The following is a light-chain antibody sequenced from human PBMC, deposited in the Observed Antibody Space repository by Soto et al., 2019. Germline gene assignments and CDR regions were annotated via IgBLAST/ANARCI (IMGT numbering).Light chain of an antibody. CDR2: EDN. J-gene: IGLJ3*02. CDR3: QSYDSSERV. V-gene: IGLV6-57*04. CDR1: SRSIASNY. Sequence: NFMLTQPHSVSESPGKTVTISCTRSSRSIASNYVQWYQQRPGSAPTTVIYEDNQRPSGVPDRFSGSIDSSSNSASLTISGLKTEHEADYYCQSYDSSERVXGGGTQLTVL.